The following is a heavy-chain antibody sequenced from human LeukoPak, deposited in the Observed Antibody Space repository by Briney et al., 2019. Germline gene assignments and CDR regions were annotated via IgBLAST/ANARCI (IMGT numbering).Heavy chain of an antibody. CDR2: INHSGST. CDR1: GGSFSGYY. V-gene: IGHV4-34*01. D-gene: IGHD5-18*01. J-gene: IGHJ4*02. Sequence: SETLSLTCAVYGGSFSGYYWSWIRQPPGKGLEWIGEINHSGSTNYNPSLKSRVTISVDTSKNQFSLKLSSVTAADTAVYYCARVVGYSYGYPSKYPFDYWGQGTLVTVSS. CDR3: ARVVGYSYGYPSKYPFDY.